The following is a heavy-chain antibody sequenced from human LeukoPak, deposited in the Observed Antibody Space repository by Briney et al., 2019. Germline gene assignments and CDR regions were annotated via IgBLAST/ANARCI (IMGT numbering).Heavy chain of an antibody. V-gene: IGHV4-31*03. D-gene: IGHD3-10*01. CDR3: ARDRASGMDF. Sequence: SQTLSLTCTVSGGSVNSGAYYWSWIRQCPGKGLEWIGQIFFTGRTDYNPSLQSRLSISIDTSKNQFSMELSSVTVADTATYYCARDRASGMDFWGQGTLSPSPQ. CDR1: GGSVNSGAYY. CDR2: IFFTGRT. J-gene: IGHJ4*02.